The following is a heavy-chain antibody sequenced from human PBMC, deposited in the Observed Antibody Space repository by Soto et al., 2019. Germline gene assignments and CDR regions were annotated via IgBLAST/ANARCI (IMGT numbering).Heavy chain of an antibody. CDR2: IYSGGST. CDR3: ASSRLAYCGGDCYFDY. CDR1: GFTVSSNY. V-gene: IGHV3-66*01. Sequence: EVALVESGGGLVQPGGSLRLSCAASGFTVSSNYMSWVRQAPGKGLEWVSVIYSGGSTYYADSVKGRFTISRDNSKNTLYLQMNSLRAEDTAVYYCASSRLAYCGGDCYFDYWGQGTLVTVSS. D-gene: IGHD2-21*02. J-gene: IGHJ4*02.